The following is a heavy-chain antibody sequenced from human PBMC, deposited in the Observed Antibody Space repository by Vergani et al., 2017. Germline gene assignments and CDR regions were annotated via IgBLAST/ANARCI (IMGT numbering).Heavy chain of an antibody. J-gene: IGHJ6*02. CDR2: IRYDGSNK. V-gene: IGHV3-30*02. Sequence: QVQLVESGGGVVQPGGSLRLSCAASGFTFSSYGMHWVRQAPGKGLEWVAFIRYDGSNKYYADSVKGRFTISRDNSKNTLYLQMNSLRAEDTAVYYCAKDAYPRHSQVVVAATRARYGMDVWGQGTTVTVSS. CDR1: GFTFSSYG. CDR3: AKDAYPRHSQVVVAATRARYGMDV. D-gene: IGHD2-15*01.